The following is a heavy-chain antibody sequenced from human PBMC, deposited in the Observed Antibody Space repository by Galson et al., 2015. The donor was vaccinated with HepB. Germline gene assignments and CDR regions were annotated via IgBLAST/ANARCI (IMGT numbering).Heavy chain of an antibody. CDR2: IYYSGST. Sequence: SETLSLTCTVSGGSISSGSYYWGWIRQPPGKGLEWIGSIYYSGSTYYNPSLKSRVTISVDTSKNQFSLKLSSVTAADTAVYYCARVLWFGELRGPRVYGMDVWGQGTTVTVSS. D-gene: IGHD3-10*01. J-gene: IGHJ6*02. CDR1: GGSISSGSYY. V-gene: IGHV4-39*01. CDR3: ARVLWFGELRGPRVYGMDV.